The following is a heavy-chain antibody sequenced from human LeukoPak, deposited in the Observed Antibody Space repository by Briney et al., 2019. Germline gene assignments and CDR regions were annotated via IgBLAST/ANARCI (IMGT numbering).Heavy chain of an antibody. Sequence: GGSLRLSCAASGFTFSSYSMNWVRQAPGKGLEWVSYISSSSSTIYYADSVKGRFTISRDNSKNTLYLQMNSLRAEDTAVYYCASTDGGSDYYFDYWGQGTLVTVSS. CDR2: ISSSSSTI. J-gene: IGHJ4*02. V-gene: IGHV3-48*01. CDR3: ASTDGGSDYYFDY. CDR1: GFTFSSYS. D-gene: IGHD2-15*01.